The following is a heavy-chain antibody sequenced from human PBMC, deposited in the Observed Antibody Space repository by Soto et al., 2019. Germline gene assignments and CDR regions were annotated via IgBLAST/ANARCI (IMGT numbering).Heavy chain of an antibody. J-gene: IGHJ4*02. CDR1: GGSISSGGYY. CDR3: ARIDDGYCGSWSFAFDD. CDR2: IYYSGST. V-gene: IGHV4-31*03. Sequence: QVQLQESGPGLVKPSQTLSLTCTVSGGSISSGGYYWSWIRQHPGKGLEWIGYIYYSGSTYYNPYLKSRFTRSVDTSKNQFSLKLSSVTAGVTAVYYCARIDDGYCGSWSFAFDDWGQGTLVTVSS. D-gene: IGHD3-10*01.